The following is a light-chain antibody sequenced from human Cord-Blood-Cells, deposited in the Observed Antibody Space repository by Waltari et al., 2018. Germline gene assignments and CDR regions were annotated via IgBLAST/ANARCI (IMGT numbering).Light chain of an antibody. V-gene: IGKV3-15*01. CDR1: QSVSSN. J-gene: IGKJ1*01. CDR2: GAS. CDR3: QQYNNWPPWT. Sequence: EIVMTQSPATLSVSSGERATLSCRASQSVSSNLAWYQQKPGRAPRLLIYGASTRATGIPARFSGSGSGTEFTLTISSLQSEDFAVYYCQQYNNWPPWTFGQGTKVEIK.